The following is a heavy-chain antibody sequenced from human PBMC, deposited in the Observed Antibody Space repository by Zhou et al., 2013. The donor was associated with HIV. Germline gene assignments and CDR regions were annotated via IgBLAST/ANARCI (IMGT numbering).Heavy chain of an antibody. CDR3: AKDSFRPQSVTTLFGPFDS. CDR1: GGTFLNYV. J-gene: IGHJ4*02. V-gene: IGHV1-69*05. CDR2: VIPVFRSP. Sequence: QVQLVQSGSEVKEPGSSVKVSCKASGGTFLNYVVTWVRRAPGQGLEWMGGVIPVFRSPNYADKFRGRITMTSDGSTGTAYMELRGLTYGDTAVYYCAKDSFRPQSVTTLFGPFDSWGQGTLVTVSS. D-gene: IGHD1-1*01.